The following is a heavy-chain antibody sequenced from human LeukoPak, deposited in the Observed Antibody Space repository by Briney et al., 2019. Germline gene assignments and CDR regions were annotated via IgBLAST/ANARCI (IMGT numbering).Heavy chain of an antibody. J-gene: IGHJ5*02. Sequence: GGALRPSCAAAAFTFSSYDMTWVRQAQGRGLEWVSSIRPSGDNTYYGDSVKGRFTISRDNSKNTVYLQMNNMRVDDTAVYYCARVAGWHWFDPWGQGTLVTVSS. CDR2: IRPSGDNT. D-gene: IGHD6-19*01. CDR3: ARVAGWHWFDP. CDR1: AFTFSSYD. V-gene: IGHV3-23*01.